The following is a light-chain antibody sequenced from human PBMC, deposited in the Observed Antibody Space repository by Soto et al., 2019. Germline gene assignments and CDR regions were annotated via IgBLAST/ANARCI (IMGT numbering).Light chain of an antibody. CDR2: GAS. CDR1: QSVSSN. V-gene: IGKV3-15*01. CDR3: LQDHDDSWT. J-gene: IGKJ1*01. Sequence: EIVMTQSPATLSVSPGERATLSCRASQSVSSNLAWYQQKPGQAPRLLIYGASTRATGIPARFSGSGSGTEFTLTISSLQSEDFATYYCLQDHDDSWTFGQGTKVDIK.